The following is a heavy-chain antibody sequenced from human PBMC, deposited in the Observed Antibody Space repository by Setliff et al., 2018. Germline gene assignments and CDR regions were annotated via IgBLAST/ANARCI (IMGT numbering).Heavy chain of an antibody. CDR3: AKHDGRSSFDY. CDR2: INHSGST. J-gene: IGHJ4*02. D-gene: IGHD3-22*01. CDR1: GGSFSDYY. V-gene: IGHV4-34*01. Sequence: PSETLSLTCGASGGSFSDYYWTWIRQTPGKGLEWIGEINHSGSTKCNPSLKSRVTVSVDTSKNQFPLKLSSVTAADTAVYYCAKHDGRSSFDYWGQGTLVTVSS.